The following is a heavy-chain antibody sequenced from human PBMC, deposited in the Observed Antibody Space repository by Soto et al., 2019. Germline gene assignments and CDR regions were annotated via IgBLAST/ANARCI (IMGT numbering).Heavy chain of an antibody. J-gene: IGHJ6*02. CDR3: ASMRLAGMDV. CDR1: GDSVSSNSDA. CDR2: TYYRSKWYN. Sequence: SPTLSLTCAISGDSVSSNSDAWNWIRQSPSRGLEWLGRTYYRSKWYNDYAVSVKSRITINPDTSKNQFSLQLNSVTPEDTPVYYCASMRLAGMDVWGQGTTVTVSS. D-gene: IGHD6-19*01. V-gene: IGHV6-1*01.